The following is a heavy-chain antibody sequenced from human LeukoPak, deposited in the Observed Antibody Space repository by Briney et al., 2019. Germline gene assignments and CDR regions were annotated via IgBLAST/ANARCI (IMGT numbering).Heavy chain of an antibody. J-gene: IGHJ4*02. V-gene: IGHV4-39*07. Sequence: SETLSLTCTVSGGSISGSSYYWGWIRQPPGKGLEWIGSIYYSGSTYYNPSLKSRVTISVDTSKNQFSLKLSSVTAADTAVYYCARENLRYFDYWGQGTLVTVSS. CDR2: IYYSGST. CDR3: ARENLRYFDY. CDR1: GGSISGSSYY. D-gene: IGHD3-9*01.